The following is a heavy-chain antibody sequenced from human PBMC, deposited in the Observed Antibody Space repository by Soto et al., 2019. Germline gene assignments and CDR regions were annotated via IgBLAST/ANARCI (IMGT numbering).Heavy chain of an antibody. CDR3: ARTREGHFDY. V-gene: IGHV1-69*13. J-gene: IGHJ4*02. Sequence: AVKVSCKASGGTFSSYAISWVRQAPGQEHEWMVGRIPIFGTENHAQKFHGRDTITADESTSTAYMELSSLRSEDTAVYYCARTREGHFDYWGQGTLVTVSS. CDR2: RIPIFGTE. D-gene: IGHD1-26*01. CDR1: GGTFSSYA.